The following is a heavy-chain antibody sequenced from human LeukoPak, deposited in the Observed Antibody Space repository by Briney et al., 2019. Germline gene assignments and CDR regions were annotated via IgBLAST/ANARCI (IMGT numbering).Heavy chain of an antibody. CDR3: AGRQEYYGSGSEFDY. D-gene: IGHD3-10*01. CDR1: GGSISSYY. J-gene: IGHJ4*02. CDR2: IYHSGST. Sequence: ETLSLTCTVSGGSISSYYWSWIRQPPGKGLEWIGYIYHSGSTNYNPSLKSRVTISVDTSKNQFSLKLSSVTAADTAVYYCAGRQEYYGSGSEFDYWGQGTLVTVSS. V-gene: IGHV4-59*01.